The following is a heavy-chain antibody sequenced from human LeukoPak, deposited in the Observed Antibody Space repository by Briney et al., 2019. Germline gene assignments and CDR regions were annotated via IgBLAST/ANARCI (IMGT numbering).Heavy chain of an antibody. Sequence: GGSLRLSCAASGFTFSSYSMNWVSQAPGKGLEWVSYISSSSSTIYYADSVKGRFTISRDNAKNSLYLQMNSLRAEDTAVYYCARDEQWLGYYFDYWGQGTLVTVSS. V-gene: IGHV3-48*04. D-gene: IGHD6-19*01. CDR2: ISSSSSTI. CDR3: ARDEQWLGYYFDY. J-gene: IGHJ4*02. CDR1: GFTFSSYS.